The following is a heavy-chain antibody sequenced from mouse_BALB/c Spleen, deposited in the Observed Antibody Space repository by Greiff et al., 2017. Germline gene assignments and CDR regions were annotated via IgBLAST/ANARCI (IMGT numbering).Heavy chain of an antibody. V-gene: IGHV5-6*01. CDR1: GFTFSSYG. Sequence: EVKLLESGGDLVKPGGSLKLSCAASGFTFSSYGMSWVRQTPDKRLEWVATISSGGSYTYYPDSVKGRFTISRDNAKNTLYLQMSSLKSEDTAMYYCARNYRYDGYYYAMDYWGQGTSVTVSS. D-gene: IGHD2-14*01. CDR2: ISSGGSYT. CDR3: ARNYRYDGYYYAMDY. J-gene: IGHJ4*01.